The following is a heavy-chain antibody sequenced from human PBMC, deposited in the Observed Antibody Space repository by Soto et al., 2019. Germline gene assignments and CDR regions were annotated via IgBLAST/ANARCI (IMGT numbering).Heavy chain of an antibody. Sequence: ASETLSLTCAVYGGPFSGYYWSWIRQPPGKGLEWIGEINHSGSTNYNPSLKSRVTISVETSKNQFSLKLSSVTAVDTAVYYCASATQSDYGVYYFDYWGQGTLVTVSS. CDR1: GGPFSGYY. J-gene: IGHJ4*02. V-gene: IGHV4-34*01. CDR2: INHSGST. CDR3: ASATQSDYGVYYFDY. D-gene: IGHD4-17*01.